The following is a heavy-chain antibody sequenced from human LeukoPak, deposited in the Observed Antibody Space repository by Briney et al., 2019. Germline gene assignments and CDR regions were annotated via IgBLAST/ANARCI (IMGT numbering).Heavy chain of an antibody. V-gene: IGHV4-39*07. J-gene: IGHJ6*03. Sequence: SETLSLTCTVSSGSISTSNYYWGWVRQPPGKALEWIGNILYSGSTYYSPSLKSRVTISLDTSRNQFSLKLNSVTAADTAVYYFARAYYYYMDGWGKGTTVTVSS. CDR2: ILYSGST. CDR3: ARAYYYYMDG. CDR1: SGSISTSNYY.